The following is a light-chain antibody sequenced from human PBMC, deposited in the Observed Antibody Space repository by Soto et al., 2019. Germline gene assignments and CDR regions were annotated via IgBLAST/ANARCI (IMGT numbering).Light chain of an antibody. CDR2: DAS. CDR1: QPVSRY. J-gene: IGKJ4*01. V-gene: IGKV3-11*01. CDR3: QQRSTWPLFT. Sequence: PGGRATLSCRASQPVSRYLAWYQHKPGQAPRLLIHDASSRATGVPARFNGSGSGTDYTLTISSLEPEDFAIYYCQQRSTWPLFTFGGGTKVEI.